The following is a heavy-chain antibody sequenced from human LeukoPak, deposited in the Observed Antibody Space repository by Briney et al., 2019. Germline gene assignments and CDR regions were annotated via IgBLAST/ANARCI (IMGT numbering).Heavy chain of an antibody. CDR1: GGSISSGSYF. Sequence: SETLSLTCTVSGGSISSGSYFWTWIRQPAGKGLEWIGRIYTSGTIYYNPSLKSRVTISIDTSKNQFSLKLRSVNAADTAVYYCARVNGRNYYFDYWGQGTLVTVSS. CDR2: IYTSGTI. J-gene: IGHJ4*02. D-gene: IGHD4-23*01. CDR3: ARVNGRNYYFDY. V-gene: IGHV4-61*02.